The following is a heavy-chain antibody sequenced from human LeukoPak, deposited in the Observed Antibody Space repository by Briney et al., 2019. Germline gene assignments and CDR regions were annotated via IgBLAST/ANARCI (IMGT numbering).Heavy chain of an antibody. Sequence: PSETLSLTCTAYGGSVSDHYWSWVRQSPGEGLEWIGESNHGGYSNYNPSLKSRVTISVDMSKSQFSLKLSSVTAADAAVYYCARRASYYSAHDYWGQGSLVTVSS. CDR3: ARRASYYSAHDY. J-gene: IGHJ4*02. V-gene: IGHV4-34*01. CDR1: GGSVSDHY. D-gene: IGHD3-22*01. CDR2: SNHGGYS.